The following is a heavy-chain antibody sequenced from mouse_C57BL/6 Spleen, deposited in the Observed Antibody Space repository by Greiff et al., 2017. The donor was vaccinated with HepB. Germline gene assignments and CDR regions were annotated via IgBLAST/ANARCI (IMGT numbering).Heavy chain of an antibody. CDR3: TGTGTEDYYFDY. Sequence: EVQGVESGGGLVQPGGSMKLSCAASGFTFSDAWMDWVRQSPEKGLEWVAEIRNKANNHATYYAESVKGRFTISRDDSKSSVYLQMNSLRAEDTGIYYCTGTGTEDYYFDYWGQGTTLTVSS. J-gene: IGHJ2*01. CDR1: GFTFSDAW. V-gene: IGHV6-6*01. CDR2: IRNKANNHAT. D-gene: IGHD4-1*01.